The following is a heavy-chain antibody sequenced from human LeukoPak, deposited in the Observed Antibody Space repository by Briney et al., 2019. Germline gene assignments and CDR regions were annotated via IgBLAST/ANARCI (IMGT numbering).Heavy chain of an antibody. CDR1: GGSISSSSYY. V-gene: IGHV4-39*01. CDR2: IYYTGST. J-gene: IGHJ4*02. Sequence: PSETLSLTCTVSGGSISSSSYYWGWIRQPPGKGLEWIGYIYYTGSTYYNPSLKSRVTLSVGTSKNQFSLKLSSVTTADTAVYYCVRYFWSGYYYFDYWGQGTLVTVSS. D-gene: IGHD3-3*01. CDR3: VRYFWSGYYYFDY.